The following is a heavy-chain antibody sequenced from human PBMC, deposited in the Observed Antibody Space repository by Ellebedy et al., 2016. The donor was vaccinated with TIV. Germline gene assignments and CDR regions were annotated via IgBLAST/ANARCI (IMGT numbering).Heavy chain of an antibody. J-gene: IGHJ6*02. V-gene: IGHV3-30*18. CDR1: GFTFGSYG. CDR2: ISYDGSER. D-gene: IGHD3-9*01. CDR3: AKEAYEILTGSQMYGMDV. Sequence: GESLKISCAASGFTFGSYGMHWVRQAPSKGLEWVAFISYDGSERFYADSVKGRFTVSRDNSENTLYVQMNSLRPEDTAVYYCAKEAYEILTGSQMYGMDVWGQGTTVTVSS.